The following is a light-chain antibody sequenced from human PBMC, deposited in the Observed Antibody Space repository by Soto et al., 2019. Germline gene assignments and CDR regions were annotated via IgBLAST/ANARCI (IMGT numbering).Light chain of an antibody. CDR2: AAS. CDR1: PDISSY. Sequence: DIQMTQSPSTLSASVGDRVTLTCRASPDISSYLAWYQQKPGKAPTLLIYAASTLQSGVPSRFSGSGFGTDFTLTISSLQAEDFASYYCQQLRSYPSTFGGGTKVDI. J-gene: IGKJ4*01. CDR3: QQLRSYPST. V-gene: IGKV1-9*01.